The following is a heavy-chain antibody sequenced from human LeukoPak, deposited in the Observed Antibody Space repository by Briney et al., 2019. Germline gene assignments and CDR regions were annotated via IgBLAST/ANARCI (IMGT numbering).Heavy chain of an antibody. CDR2: ISSSGSSI. V-gene: IGHV3-11*04. J-gene: IGHJ3*02. CDR3: TRGSVDPGSFDI. CDR1: GFTFSDYY. D-gene: IGHD3-10*01. Sequence: GGSLRLSCAASGFTFSDYYMSWFRQAPGKGLEWVSYISSSGSSIYYADSVKGRLTISRDNAKNSLYLQMNSLRAEDTAVYYCTRGSVDPGSFDIWGQGTMVTVSS.